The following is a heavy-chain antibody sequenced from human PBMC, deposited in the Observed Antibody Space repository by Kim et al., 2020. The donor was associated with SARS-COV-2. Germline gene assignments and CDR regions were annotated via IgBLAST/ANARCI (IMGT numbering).Heavy chain of an antibody. CDR2: IYYSGST. CDR1: GGSISSSSYY. CDR3: ARRGNKRHILTGYHDY. V-gene: IGHV4-39*01. J-gene: IGHJ4*02. Sequence: SETLSLTCTVSGGSISSSSYYWGWIRQPPGKGLEWIGSIYYSGSTYYNPSLKSRVTISVDTSKNQFSLKLSSVTAADTAMYYCARRGNKRHILTGYHDYWGQGTLVTVSS. D-gene: IGHD3-9*01.